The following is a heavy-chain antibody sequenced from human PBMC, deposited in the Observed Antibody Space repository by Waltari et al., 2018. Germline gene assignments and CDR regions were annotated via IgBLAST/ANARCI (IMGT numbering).Heavy chain of an antibody. D-gene: IGHD4-4*01. J-gene: IGHJ6*02. CDR3: ARARQFVDNYARFYFFYHMDV. Sequence: QVQLVQSGAEVKKPGASVKVSCKASGYTFSPYGFSWVRQAPGQGLEWMGWISAYNGNTIYAQKLHGRVTMTTDTPTSTAYMELSSLRSDDTAVYYCARARQFVDNYARFYFFYHMDVWGQGSTVTVSS. V-gene: IGHV1-18*01. CDR2: ISAYNGNT. CDR1: GYTFSPYG.